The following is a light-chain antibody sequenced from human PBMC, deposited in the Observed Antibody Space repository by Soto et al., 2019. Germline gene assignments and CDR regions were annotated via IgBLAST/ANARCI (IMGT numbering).Light chain of an antibody. Sequence: EIVLKQSPDTLSLYKRERATLSCWASQSVTSNYLAWYQQKPGQAPRLLISEASNRAAGIPARFSGSGSGTDFTLTISSLQPDDFGTYYCQEYNSYTGTFGPGSVVDIK. CDR1: QSVTSNY. V-gene: IGKV3-20*01. CDR3: QEYNSYTGT. CDR2: EAS. J-gene: IGKJ1*01.